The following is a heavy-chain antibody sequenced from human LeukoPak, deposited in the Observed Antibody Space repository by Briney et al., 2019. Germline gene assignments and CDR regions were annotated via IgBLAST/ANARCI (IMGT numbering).Heavy chain of an antibody. D-gene: IGHD1-20*01. CDR1: GGSFSGYY. V-gene: IGHV4-34*01. CDR3: ARVSYNWNVDAFDP. J-gene: IGHJ5*02. CDR2: VNHSGST. Sequence: SETLSLTCAVYGGSFSGYYWSWIRQPPGKGLEWIGDVNHSGSTNYNPSLKSRVTISVDTSKNQFSLKLTSVTAADTAVYYCARVSYNWNVDAFDPWGQGTLVTVSS.